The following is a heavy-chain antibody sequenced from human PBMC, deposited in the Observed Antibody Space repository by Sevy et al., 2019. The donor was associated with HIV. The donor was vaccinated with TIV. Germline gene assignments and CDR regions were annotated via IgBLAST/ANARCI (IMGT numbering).Heavy chain of an antibody. CDR2: LHNDGRT. D-gene: IGHD5-12*01. J-gene: IGHJ6*02. CDR3: ARDKIVATTYFYYGLDV. CDR1: GFIVNNNN. V-gene: IGHV3-53*01. Sequence: GGSLRLSCAVSGFIVNNNNMNWVRQAPGKGLEWVSLLHNDGRTSYADSVKGRFTISRDISKNTLYLQMKSLRAEDTAIYYCARDKIVATTYFYYGLDVWGQGTTVTVSS.